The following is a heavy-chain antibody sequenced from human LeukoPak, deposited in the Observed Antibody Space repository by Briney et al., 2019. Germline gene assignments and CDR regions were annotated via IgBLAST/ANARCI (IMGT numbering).Heavy chain of an antibody. CDR1: GLTFSDYY. D-gene: IGHD6-19*01. CDR2: ISTSGTTI. CDR3: ARDNAVTNDY. Sequence: GGSLRLSCAASGLTFSDYYMTWIRQAPGKGLEWVSYISTSGTTIYYADSVKGRFTISRDNAQNSLYLQMNSLRAEDTAVYYCARDNAVTNDYWGQGTLVTVSS. V-gene: IGHV3-11*01. J-gene: IGHJ4*02.